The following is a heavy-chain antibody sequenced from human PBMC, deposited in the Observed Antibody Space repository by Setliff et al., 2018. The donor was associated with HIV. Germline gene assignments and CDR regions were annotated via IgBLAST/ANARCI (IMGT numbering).Heavy chain of an antibody. CDR3: ARHLTPLLAVVS. Sequence: SETLSLTCTVSGGSISSSSYYWGWIRQPPGKGLEWIGSIYYSGSTYYNPSLKSRVTISVDTSKNQFSLKLSSVTAADTAVYYCARHLTPLLAVVSWGQGTLVTVSS. V-gene: IGHV4-39*01. J-gene: IGHJ4*02. CDR1: GGSISSSSYY. CDR2: IYYSGST. D-gene: IGHD2-15*01.